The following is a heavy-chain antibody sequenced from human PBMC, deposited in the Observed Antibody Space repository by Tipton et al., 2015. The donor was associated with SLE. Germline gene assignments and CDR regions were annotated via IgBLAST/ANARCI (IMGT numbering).Heavy chain of an antibody. CDR3: ARQMDYFDY. V-gene: IGHV4-34*01. Sequence: LRLSCAVYGGSFSGYYWSWIRQPPGKGLEWIGEINHSGSTNYNPSLKSRVTISVDTSKNQFSLKLSSVTAADTAVYYCARQMDYFDYWGQGTLVTVSS. CDR2: INHSGST. J-gene: IGHJ4*02. CDR1: GGSFSGYY. D-gene: IGHD2-8*01.